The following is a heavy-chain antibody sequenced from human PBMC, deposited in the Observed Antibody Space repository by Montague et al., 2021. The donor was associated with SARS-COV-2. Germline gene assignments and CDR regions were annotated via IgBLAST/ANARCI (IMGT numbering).Heavy chain of an antibody. V-gene: IGHV4-61*02. J-gene: IGHJ6*02. CDR2: IYSSGST. CDR1: GGSIRSGSYY. CDR3: ARDYGDYSYYYGLDV. D-gene: IGHD4-17*01. Sequence: SETLSRTCTVSGGSIRSGSYYWSWIRQPAGKGLEWIGRIYSSGSTNYNXSLKSRVTMSVDTSKNQFSLKVSSVTAADTAVYYCARDYGDYSYYYGLDVWGQGTTVTASS.